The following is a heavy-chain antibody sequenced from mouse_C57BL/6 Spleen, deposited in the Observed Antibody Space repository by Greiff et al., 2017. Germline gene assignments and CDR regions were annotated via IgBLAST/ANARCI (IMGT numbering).Heavy chain of an antibody. J-gene: IGHJ1*03. CDR1: GYTFTSYW. Sequence: VQLQESGTELVKPGASVKLSCKASGYTFTSYWMHWVKQRPGQGLEWIGNINPSNGGTNYNEKFKSKATLTVDKSSSTAYMQLSSLTSEDSAVYYCARLGYDYDGYFDVWGTGTTVTVSS. V-gene: IGHV1-53*01. D-gene: IGHD2-4*01. CDR3: ARLGYDYDGYFDV. CDR2: INPSNGGT.